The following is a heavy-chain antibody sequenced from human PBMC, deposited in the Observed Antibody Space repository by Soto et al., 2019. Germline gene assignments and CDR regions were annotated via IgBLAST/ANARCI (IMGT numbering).Heavy chain of an antibody. CDR1: SRSITSSSYY. D-gene: IGHD3-22*01. Sequence: SDTLYLTCTITSRSITSSSYYWVWTRQPPGKGLEWIGNVYYGGSTYYNPSLKSRVTISVETSKSQFSLKLSSVTAADTAVYYCAGGDYYHSSGYYFYYYTMDVWGQGTTVT. J-gene: IGHJ6*02. V-gene: IGHV4-39*01. CDR3: AGGDYYHSSGYYFYYYTMDV. CDR2: VYYGGST.